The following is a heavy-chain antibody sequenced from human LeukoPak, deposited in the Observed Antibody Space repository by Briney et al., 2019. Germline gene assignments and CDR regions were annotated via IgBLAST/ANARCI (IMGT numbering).Heavy chain of an antibody. Sequence: SETLSLTCTVSGGSISSYYWSWIRQPPGKGLEWIGYIYYSGSTNYNPSLKSRVTISVDTSKNQFSLELSSVTAADTAVYYCAASSGYYVRFDYWGQGTLVTVSS. CDR1: GGSISSYY. CDR3: AASSGYYVRFDY. D-gene: IGHD3-22*01. CDR2: IYYSGST. V-gene: IGHV4-59*01. J-gene: IGHJ4*02.